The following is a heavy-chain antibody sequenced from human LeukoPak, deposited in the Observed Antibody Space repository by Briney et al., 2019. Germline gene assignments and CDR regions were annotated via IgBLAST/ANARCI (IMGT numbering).Heavy chain of an antibody. CDR2: ISAYNGNT. J-gene: IGHJ6*04. V-gene: IGHV1-18*04. CDR1: GYTFTSYG. Sequence: GASVKVSRKASGYTFTSYGISWVRQAPGQGLEWMGWISAYNGNTNYAQKLQGRVTMTTDTSTSTAYMELRSLRSDDTAVYYCARDPSPTLYYYYGMDVWGKGTTVTVSS. CDR3: ARDPSPTLYYYYGMDV.